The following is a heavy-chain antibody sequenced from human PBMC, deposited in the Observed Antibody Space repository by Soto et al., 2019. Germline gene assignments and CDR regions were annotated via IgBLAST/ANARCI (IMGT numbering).Heavy chain of an antibody. Sequence: PGGSLRLSCAASGFTISSNYMSWVRQAPGKGLEWVSVIYSGGSTYYADSVKGRFTISRHNSKNTLYLQMNSLRAEDTAVYYCARDSALAYCGGDCYSGAFDIWGQGTMVTVSS. V-gene: IGHV3-53*04. CDR1: GFTISSNY. J-gene: IGHJ3*02. D-gene: IGHD2-21*01. CDR2: IYSGGST. CDR3: ARDSALAYCGGDCYSGAFDI.